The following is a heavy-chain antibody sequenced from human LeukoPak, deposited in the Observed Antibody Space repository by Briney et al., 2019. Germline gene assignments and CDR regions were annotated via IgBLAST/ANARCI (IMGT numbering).Heavy chain of an antibody. J-gene: IGHJ4*02. CDR3: AKDLAAVSY. CDR2: ITDSGGST. CDR1: GFTFGTSA. Sequence: PGGSLRLSCAASGFTFGTSAMYWVRQAPGKGLEWVSTITDSGGSTFYADSVKGRFTISRDNSKNTLYLQMNSLRADDTAVYYCAKDLAAVSYWGLGSLVTVSS. D-gene: IGHD5/OR15-5a*01. V-gene: IGHV3-23*01.